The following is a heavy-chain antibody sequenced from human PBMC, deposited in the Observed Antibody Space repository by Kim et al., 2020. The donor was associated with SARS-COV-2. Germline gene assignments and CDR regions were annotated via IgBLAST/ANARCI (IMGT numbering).Heavy chain of an antibody. Sequence: SETLSLTCTVSGGSISSYYWSWIRQPPGKGLEWIGYIYYSGSTNYNPSLKSRVTISVDTSKNQFSLKLSSVTAADTAVYYCVRDLAVRGVDYWGQGTLVTVSS. V-gene: IGHV4-59*13. CDR3: VRDLAVRGVDY. J-gene: IGHJ4*02. CDR1: GGSISSYY. D-gene: IGHD3-10*01. CDR2: IYYSGST.